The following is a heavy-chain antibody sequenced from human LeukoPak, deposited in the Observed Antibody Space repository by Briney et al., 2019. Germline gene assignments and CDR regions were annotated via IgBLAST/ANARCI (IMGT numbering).Heavy chain of an antibody. D-gene: IGHD5-24*01. CDR3: ATGGRSGMAFDF. J-gene: IGHJ4*02. CDR2: IYGGGNT. Sequence: GASLRLSCSFSGLIASSNYMAWVRQAPGKGLQWISFIYGGGNTLYADSVMGRFSISRDNSKTTLYLQMNSLRAEDTAVYYCATGGRSGMAFDFWGQGTLVTVSS. V-gene: IGHV3-53*01. CDR1: GLIASSNY.